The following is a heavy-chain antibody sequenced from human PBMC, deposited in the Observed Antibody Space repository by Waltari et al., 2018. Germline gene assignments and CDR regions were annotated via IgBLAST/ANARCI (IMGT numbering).Heavy chain of an antibody. J-gene: IGHJ4*02. V-gene: IGHV3-7*01. CDR2: IKQDGSDK. CDR1: GFTFSSNW. CDR3: ARLNWDVVKAFDY. Sequence: EVQLVESGGGLVQPGGSLKPSCAATGFTFSSNWMSWVRQAQGKGLEWVANIKQDGSDKYYVDSVKVRFTISRDNAKNSLYLQMNSLRVEDTAIYYCARLNWDVVKAFDYWGQGTLVTVSS. D-gene: IGHD3-22*01.